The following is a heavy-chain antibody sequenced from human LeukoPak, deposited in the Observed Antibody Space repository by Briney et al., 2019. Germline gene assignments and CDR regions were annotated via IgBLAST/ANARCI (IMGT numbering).Heavy chain of an antibody. CDR1: GGSISSYY. J-gene: IGHJ4*02. V-gene: IGHV4-59*08. D-gene: IGHD3-10*01. CDR3: ARQTGSGLFSLP. CDR2: TYYSGST. Sequence: SETLSLTCTVSGGSISSYYWSWIRQPPGKGLEWIGYTYYSGSTNYNPSLKSRVTISVDTSKNQFSLKLSSVTAADTAVYYCARQTGSGLFSLPGGQGTLVTVSS.